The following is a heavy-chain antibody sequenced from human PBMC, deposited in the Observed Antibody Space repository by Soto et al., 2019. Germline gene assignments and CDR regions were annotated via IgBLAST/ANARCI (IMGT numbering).Heavy chain of an antibody. CDR3: ARVLLYYYDSSGGLDY. J-gene: IGHJ4*02. D-gene: IGHD3-22*01. CDR1: GGTFSSYA. V-gene: IGHV1-69*01. CDR2: IIPIFGTA. Sequence: QVQLVQSGAEVKKPGSSVKVSCKASGGTFSSYAISWVQQAPGQGLEWMGGIIPIFGTANYAQKFQGRVTITADESTSTAYMELSSLRSEDTAVYYCARVLLYYYDSSGGLDYWGQGTLVTVSS.